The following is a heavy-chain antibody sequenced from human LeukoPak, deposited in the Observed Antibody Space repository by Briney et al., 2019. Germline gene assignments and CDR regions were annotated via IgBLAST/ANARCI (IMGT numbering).Heavy chain of an antibody. J-gene: IGHJ4*02. Sequence: GGSLRLSCAASGFTFSTYSMNWVRQAPGKGLEWVSSISSSSSYIYYADSVQGRFTISRDNARNSLFLQMNSLRAEDTAVYYCGRGHWGLDYWGQGTLVTVSS. V-gene: IGHV3-21*01. CDR2: ISSSSSYI. D-gene: IGHD7-27*01. CDR1: GFTFSTYS. CDR3: GRGHWGLDY.